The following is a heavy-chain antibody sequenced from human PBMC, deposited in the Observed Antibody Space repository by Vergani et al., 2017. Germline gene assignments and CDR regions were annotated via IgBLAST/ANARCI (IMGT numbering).Heavy chain of an antibody. J-gene: IGHJ4*02. CDR3: AREAAGYFEY. V-gene: IGHV4-34*01. CDR2: INHSGST. D-gene: IGHD6-13*01. CDR1: GGSFSGYY. Sequence: QVQLQQWGAGLLKPSETLSLTCAVYGGSFSGYYWSWIRQPPGKGLEWIGEINHSGSTNYNPSLKSRVTISVDTSKNQFSLKLSSVTAADTAVYYCAREAAGYFEYWGQGTLVTVSS.